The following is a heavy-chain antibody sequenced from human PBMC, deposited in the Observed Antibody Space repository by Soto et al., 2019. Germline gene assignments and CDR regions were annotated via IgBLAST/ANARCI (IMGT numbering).Heavy chain of an antibody. CDR2: INPNSGGT. J-gene: IGHJ6*02. D-gene: IGHD3-3*01. Sequence: RAAVKVSCKASGYTFTGYYMHWVRQAPGQGLEWMGWINPNSGGTNYAQKFQGRVTMTRDTSISTAYMELSRLRSDDTAVYYCARDLSAIFGVAIRKGMDVWGQGTTVTVSS. CDR1: GYTFTGYY. V-gene: IGHV1-2*02. CDR3: ARDLSAIFGVAIRKGMDV.